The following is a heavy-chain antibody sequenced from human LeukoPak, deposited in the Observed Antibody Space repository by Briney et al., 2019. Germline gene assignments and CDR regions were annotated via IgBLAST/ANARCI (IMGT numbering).Heavy chain of an antibody. V-gene: IGHV3-30*02. J-gene: IGHJ6*02. CDR2: IRYDGSNK. Sequence: GGSLRLSCAASGFTFSSYGMHWVRQAPGKGLEWVAFIRYDGSNKYYADSVKGRFTISRDNSKNTLYLQMNSLRAEDTAVYYCARDQQLWSPYGMDVWGQGTTVTVSS. D-gene: IGHD5-18*01. CDR3: ARDQQLWSPYGMDV. CDR1: GFTFSSYG.